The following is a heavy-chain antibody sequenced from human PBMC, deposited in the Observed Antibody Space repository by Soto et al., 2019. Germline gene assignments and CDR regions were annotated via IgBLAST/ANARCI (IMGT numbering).Heavy chain of an antibody. D-gene: IGHD6-19*01. Sequence: QVQLVQSGAEVKKPGASVKVSCKASGYTFTSYYMHWVRQAPGQGLEWMGIINPSGGSTSYAQKLQGRVTMTRDTSTSKVYMELSSLRSEDTAVYYCARVWEAVARDWGQGTLVTVSS. CDR3: ARVWEAVARD. CDR1: GYTFTSYY. CDR2: INPSGGST. V-gene: IGHV1-46*01. J-gene: IGHJ4*02.